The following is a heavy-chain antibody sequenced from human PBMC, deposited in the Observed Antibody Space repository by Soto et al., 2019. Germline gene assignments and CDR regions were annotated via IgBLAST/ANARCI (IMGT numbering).Heavy chain of an antibody. CDR2: MNPNSGNT. CDR1: GYTFPSYD. V-gene: IGHV1-8*01. Sequence: GASVKVSCKASGYTFPSYDINWVRQATGQGLEWKGWMNPNSGNTGYAQKIQGRVTMTRNTSISTANMELSSLRSEDTAVNYCARGATGDYYYYMDVWGKGTTVTVPS. CDR3: ARGATGDYYYYMDV. J-gene: IGHJ6*03. D-gene: IGHD3-10*01.